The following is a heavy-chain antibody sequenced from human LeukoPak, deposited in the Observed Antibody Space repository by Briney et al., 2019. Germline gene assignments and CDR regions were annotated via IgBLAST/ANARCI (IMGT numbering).Heavy chain of an antibody. CDR2: IYYSGST. V-gene: IGHV4-59*01. CDR3: ARDRSVSAYGDYESQLYYYYYGMDV. CDR1: GGPISSYY. J-gene: IGHJ6*02. D-gene: IGHD4-17*01. Sequence: PSETLSLTCTVSGGPISSYYWSWIRQPPGKGLEWIGYIYYSGSTNYNPSLKSRVTISVDTSKNQFSLKLSSVTAADTAVYYCARDRSVSAYGDYESQLYYYYYGMDVWGQGTTVTVSS.